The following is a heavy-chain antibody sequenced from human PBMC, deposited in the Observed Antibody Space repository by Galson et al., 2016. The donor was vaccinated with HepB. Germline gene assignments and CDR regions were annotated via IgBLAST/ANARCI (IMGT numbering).Heavy chain of an antibody. V-gene: IGHV3-48*04. CDR3: ARDPYCGGDCNAPRYFDL. J-gene: IGHJ2*01. D-gene: IGHD2-21*02. CDR1: GFTFSLYS. CDR2: ISTGGTTI. Sequence: SLRLSCAASGFTFSLYSMYWVRQAPGKGLDWVSYISTGGTTIYYADSVTGRFTISRDNAKNLLYLQMNSLRVEDTAVYSCARDPYCGGDCNAPRYFDLWGRGTLVTVSS.